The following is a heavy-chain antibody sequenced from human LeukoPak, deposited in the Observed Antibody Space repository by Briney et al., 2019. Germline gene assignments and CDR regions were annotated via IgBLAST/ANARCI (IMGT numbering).Heavy chain of an antibody. CDR1: GFTFSIYW. Sequence: GGSLRLSCAASGFTFSIYWMSWVRQAPGKGLEWVANIKQDGSEKYYVDSVKGRVTISRDNAKNSLYLQMNSLRAEDTAVYYCAREARGVSSGWSGNYYYYYMDVWGKGTTVTVSS. CDR3: AREARGVSSGWSGNYYYYYMDV. CDR2: IKQDGSEK. V-gene: IGHV3-7*01. J-gene: IGHJ6*03. D-gene: IGHD6-19*01.